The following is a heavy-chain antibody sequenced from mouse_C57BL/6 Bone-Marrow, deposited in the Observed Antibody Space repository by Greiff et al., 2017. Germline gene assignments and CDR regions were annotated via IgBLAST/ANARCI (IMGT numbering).Heavy chain of an antibody. CDR3: ARAFITPYYYAMDY. D-gene: IGHD1-1*01. Sequence: QVHVKQSGAELARPGASVKLSCKASGYIFPSYGISWVKQRTGQGLEWIGEISPRSGNTYYNEKVKGKATLTADKSSSTAYMELRSLTSEDSAVYFCARAFITPYYYAMDYWGQGTSVTVSS. V-gene: IGHV1-81*01. CDR2: ISPRSGNT. J-gene: IGHJ4*01. CDR1: GYIFPSYG.